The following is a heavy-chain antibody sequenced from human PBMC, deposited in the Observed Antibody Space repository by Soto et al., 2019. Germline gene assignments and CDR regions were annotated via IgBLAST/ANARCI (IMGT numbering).Heavy chain of an antibody. V-gene: IGHV5-10-1*01. CDR1: GYSFTSHW. Sequence: GESLKISCQGSGYSFTSHWITWVRHVPGKGLEYVGKIDPSDSATDYSPSFQGLVTISVDKSLTTAYLQWSSLRASDTAIYFCARCGYTYGLSRDYWGQGTLVTVSS. J-gene: IGHJ4*02. D-gene: IGHD5-18*01. CDR3: ARCGYTYGLSRDY. CDR2: IDPSDSAT.